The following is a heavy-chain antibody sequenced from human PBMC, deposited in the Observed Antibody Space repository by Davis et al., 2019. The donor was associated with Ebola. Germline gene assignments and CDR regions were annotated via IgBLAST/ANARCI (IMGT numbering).Heavy chain of an antibody. V-gene: IGHV1-46*01. Sequence: ASVKVSCKASGYTFTSYYMHWVRQAPGQGLEWMGIINPSGGSTSYAQKFQGRVTITRDTSTSTVYMELSSLRSEDTAVYYCAGRDDSNYYYYYGMDVWGQGTTVTVSS. CDR1: GYTFTSYY. J-gene: IGHJ6*02. D-gene: IGHD5-18*01. CDR3: AGRDDSNYYYYYGMDV. CDR2: INPSGGST.